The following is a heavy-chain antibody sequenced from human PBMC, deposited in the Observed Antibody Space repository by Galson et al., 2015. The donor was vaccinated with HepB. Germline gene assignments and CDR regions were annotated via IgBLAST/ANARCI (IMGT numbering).Heavy chain of an antibody. D-gene: IGHD2-2*01. CDR3: ARSVVVVPAAMVDLDGMDV. V-gene: IGHV5-10-1*01. CDR1: GYSFTSYW. CDR2: IDPSDSYT. J-gene: IGHJ6*02. Sequence: SGAEVKKPGESLRISCKGSGYSFTSYWISWVRQMPGKGLEWMGRIDPSDSYTNYSPSFQGHVTISADKSISTAYLQWSSLKASDTAMYYCARSVVVVPAAMVDLDGMDVWGQGTTVTVSS.